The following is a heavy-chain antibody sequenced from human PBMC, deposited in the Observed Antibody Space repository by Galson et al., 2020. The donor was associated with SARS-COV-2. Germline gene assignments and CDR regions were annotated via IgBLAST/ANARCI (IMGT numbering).Heavy chain of an antibody. V-gene: IGHV3-49*03. CDR1: GFTFGDYA. D-gene: IGHD5-12*01. CDR2: IRSKAYGGIT. Sequence: GGSLRLSCTASGFTFGDYAMSWFRQAPGKGLEWVGFIRSKAYGGITEYAASVKGRFTISRDDSKSIAYLQMNSLKTEDTAVYYCTRDLYSGYDPWRDAFDIWGQGTMVTVSS. CDR3: TRDLYSGYDPWRDAFDI. J-gene: IGHJ3*02.